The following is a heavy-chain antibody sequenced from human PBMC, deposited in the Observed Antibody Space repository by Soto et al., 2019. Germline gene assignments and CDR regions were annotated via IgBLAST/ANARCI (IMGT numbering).Heavy chain of an antibody. CDR2: IYWDDDK. CDR3: AHIHWGTFYYCYGMDV. V-gene: IGHV2-5*02. Sequence: QITLKESGPTLVKPTQTLTLTCTFSGFSLSTSGVGVGWIRQPPGKALEWLALIYWDDDKRSSPSLKSRLTNTKDTSKNQVVLTMTNMDPVDTATYYCAHIHWGTFYYCYGMDVWGQGTTVTVSS. D-gene: IGHD7-27*01. J-gene: IGHJ6*02. CDR1: GFSLSTSGVG.